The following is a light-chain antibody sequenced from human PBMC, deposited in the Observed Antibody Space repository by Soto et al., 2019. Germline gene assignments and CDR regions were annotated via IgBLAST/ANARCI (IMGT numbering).Light chain of an antibody. Sequence: QSVLTQPASVSGSPGQSITISCTRTSSDVGGYNYVSWYQQHPGKAPKLMIYEVSNRPSGVSNRFSGSKSGNTASLTISGLQAEDEADYYCSSYTSSSTDVVFGGGTQLTVL. V-gene: IGLV2-14*01. CDR1: SSDVGGYNY. J-gene: IGLJ2*01. CDR3: SSYTSSSTDVV. CDR2: EVS.